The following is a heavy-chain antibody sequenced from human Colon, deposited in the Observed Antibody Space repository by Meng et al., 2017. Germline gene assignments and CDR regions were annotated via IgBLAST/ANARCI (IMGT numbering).Heavy chain of an antibody. J-gene: IGHJ3*01. Sequence: GGSLRLSCVGSGFAFSNYAMIWIRQAPGKGLEWVSSITGSGGGTHYAESVKGRFSISRDNSRNRLFLQMNDLRDEDTAVYYFAKDPNGDYLGAFDFWGQGTVVTVSS. CDR3: AKDPNGDYLGAFDF. CDR1: GFAFSNYA. CDR2: ITGSGGGT. V-gene: IGHV3-23*01. D-gene: IGHD4-17*01.